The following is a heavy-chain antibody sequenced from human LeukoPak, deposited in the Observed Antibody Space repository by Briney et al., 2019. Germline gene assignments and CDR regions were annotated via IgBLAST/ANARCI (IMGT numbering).Heavy chain of an antibody. D-gene: IGHD3-22*01. CDR2: LSGSGDST. V-gene: IGHV3-23*01. CDR3: AKPLVSDYYDSSGYWGY. CDR1: GFTFSSYA. Sequence: GGSLRLSCAASGFTFSSYAMRCVRQAPGKGLEWVSALSGSGDSTYYSDSVTGRFTISRDNSKNTLYVQMNSLRAEDTAVYYCAKPLVSDYYDSSGYWGYWGQGTLVTVYS. J-gene: IGHJ4*02.